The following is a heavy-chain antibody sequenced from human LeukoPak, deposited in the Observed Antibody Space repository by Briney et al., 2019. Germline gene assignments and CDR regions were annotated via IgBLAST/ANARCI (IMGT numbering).Heavy chain of an antibody. CDR2: ISAYNGNT. D-gene: IGHD5-18*01. CDR1: GYTFTSYG. Sequence: ASVKVSCKASGYTFTSYGISWVRQAPGQGLEWMGWISAYNGNTNYAQKLQGRVTMTPDTSTSTAYMELRSLRSEDTAVYYCAASAGIQLWLRWFDPWGQGTLVTVSS. V-gene: IGHV1-18*01. J-gene: IGHJ5*02. CDR3: AASAGIQLWLRWFDP.